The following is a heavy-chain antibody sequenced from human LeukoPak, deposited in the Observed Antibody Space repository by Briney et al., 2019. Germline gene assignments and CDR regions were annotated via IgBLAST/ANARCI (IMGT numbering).Heavy chain of an antibody. CDR3: ARGQQLVRHWFDP. Sequence: PSETLSLTCAVYGGSFSGYYWSWIRQPPGKGLEWIGEINHSGSTNYNPSLKSRVTISVDTSKNQFSLKLSSVTAADTAVYYCARGQQLVRHWFDPWGQGTLVTVSS. V-gene: IGHV4-34*01. D-gene: IGHD6-13*01. J-gene: IGHJ5*02. CDR1: GGSFSGYY. CDR2: INHSGST.